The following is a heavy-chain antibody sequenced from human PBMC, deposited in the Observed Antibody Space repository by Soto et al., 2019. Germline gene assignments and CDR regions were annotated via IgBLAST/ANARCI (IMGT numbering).Heavy chain of an antibody. CDR2: IHYSGST. D-gene: IGHD4-17*01. J-gene: IGHJ4*01. Sequence: RSLNCTVSGGSITGGDYYWNWIRLTPGKGLEWIGYIHYSGSTYYNQTLSSRVTISMDTSKNQFSLRLSSVSAAETAVYYCARNINNSTVSIDHWGHGTRVTVSS. CDR1: GGSITGGDYY. CDR3: ARNINNSTVSIDH. V-gene: IGHV4-30-4*01.